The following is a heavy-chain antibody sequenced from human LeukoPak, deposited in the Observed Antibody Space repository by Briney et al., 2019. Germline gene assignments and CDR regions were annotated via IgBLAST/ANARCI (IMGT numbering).Heavy chain of an antibody. Sequence: PGGSLRLSCAASGFIVTNEYMRWVRQAPGKGLEWVSVMYSGGGANYADSVKARFTISRDNSKNTLYLLMNSLRAEDTAVYYCAKDRFRATVTNDWGQGTLVTVSS. CDR2: MYSGGGA. CDR3: AKDRFRATVTND. CDR1: GFIVTNEY. J-gene: IGHJ4*02. D-gene: IGHD4-17*01. V-gene: IGHV3-53*01.